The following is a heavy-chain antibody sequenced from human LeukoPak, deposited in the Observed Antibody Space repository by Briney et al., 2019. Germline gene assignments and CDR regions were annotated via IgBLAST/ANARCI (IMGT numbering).Heavy chain of an antibody. CDR3: AREREYYFDY. J-gene: IGHJ4*02. CDR1: GGSSSSSNYY. Sequence: TSETLSLTCTVSGGSSSSSNYYWDWIRQPPGKGLEWIGSIYYSGSTYYNPSLKSRVTISVDTSKNHFSLKLDSVTAADTAVYYCAREREYYFDYWGQGTLVTVSS. V-gene: IGHV4-39*02. CDR2: IYYSGST. D-gene: IGHD3-10*01.